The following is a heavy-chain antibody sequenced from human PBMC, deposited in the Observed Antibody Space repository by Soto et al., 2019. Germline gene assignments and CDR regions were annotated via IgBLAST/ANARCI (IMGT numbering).Heavy chain of an antibody. CDR2: ISGSGGST. CDR1: GFTFSSYA. V-gene: IGHV3-23*01. D-gene: IGHD3-22*01. Sequence: PGGSLRLSCAASGFTFSSYAMSWARQAPGKGLEWVSAISGSGGSTYYADSVKGRFTISRDNSKNTLYLQMNSLRAEDTAVYYCAKALGVTMIVVVTSWGQGTLVTVSS. J-gene: IGHJ5*02. CDR3: AKALGVTMIVVVTS.